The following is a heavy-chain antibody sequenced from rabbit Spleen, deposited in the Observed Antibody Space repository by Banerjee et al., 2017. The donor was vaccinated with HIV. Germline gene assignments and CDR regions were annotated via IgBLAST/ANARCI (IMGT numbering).Heavy chain of an antibody. CDR2: IYTGISGNT. V-gene: IGHV1S40*01. Sequence: QSLEESGGDLVKPGASLTLTCTASGFSFSSAYYICWVRQAPGKGLEWIACIYTGISGNTYYASWATGRFTISKTSSTTVTLQMPSLTAADTATYFCARAYIIGYDYGMDLWGQGTLVTVS. D-gene: IGHD6-1*01. CDR3: ARAYIIGYDYGMDL. CDR1: GFSFSSAYY. J-gene: IGHJ6*01.